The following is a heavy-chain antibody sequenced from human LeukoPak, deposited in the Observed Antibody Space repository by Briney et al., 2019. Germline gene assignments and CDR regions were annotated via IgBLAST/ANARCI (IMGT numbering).Heavy chain of an antibody. V-gene: IGHV4-38-2*02. CDR1: GYSISSGYY. Sequence: SETLSLTCTVSGYSISSGYYWGWIRQPPGKGLEWIGSIYHSGSTYYNPSLKSRVTISVDTSKNQFSLKLSSVTAADTAVYYCARDFTDSSSRINWFDPWGQGTLVTVSS. CDR2: IYHSGST. J-gene: IGHJ5*02. CDR3: ARDFTDSSSRINWFDP. D-gene: IGHD6-13*01.